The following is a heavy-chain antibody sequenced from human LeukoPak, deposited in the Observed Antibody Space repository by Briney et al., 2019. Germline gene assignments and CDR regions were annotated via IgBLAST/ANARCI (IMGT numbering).Heavy chain of an antibody. CDR2: ITNTPNAYST. J-gene: IGHJ3*02. V-gene: IGHV3-72*01. Sequence: GGSLRPSCAASGFTFTDTYMAWVRQPPGKGLEWVARITNTPNAYSTQYAASVKGRFTISRDDSKNSLYLQMNSLETEDTAVYYCVRDGHTAFDIWGQGTLVTVSS. CDR3: VRDGHTAFDI. CDR1: GFTFTDTY.